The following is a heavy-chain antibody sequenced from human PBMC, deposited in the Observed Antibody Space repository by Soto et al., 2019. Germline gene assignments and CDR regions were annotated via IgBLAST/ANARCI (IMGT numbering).Heavy chain of an antibody. CDR2: IYYSGNT. V-gene: IGHV4-39*01. Sequence: QLQLQESGPGLVKPSETLSLTCTVSGGSISSSDYYWGWIRQPPGKGLEWIGSIYYSGNTYYNPSLKSRVTISVDTSKNQFSLKLNSATAADTAVYYCARQGSYRTKIYPPSRFWGQGTLVSVSS. CDR1: GGSISSSDYY. D-gene: IGHD1-7*01. CDR3: ARQGSYRTKIYPPSRF. J-gene: IGHJ4*02.